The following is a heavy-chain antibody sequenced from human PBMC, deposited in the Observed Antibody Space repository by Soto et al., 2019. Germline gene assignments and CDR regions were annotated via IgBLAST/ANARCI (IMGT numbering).Heavy chain of an antibody. CDR1: GGSFSGYI. CDR3: ASGLITGSQSSEGWSNFAP. V-gene: IGHV4-34*01. Sequence: SETLSLTCDVYGGSFSGYIWTWIRQTPGKGLQWIGQINHSGSDNYNPSLKSRVTISVHTSNSQFSLELSSVTAADTAVYYWASGLITGSQSSEGWSNFAPWGQGSQVSVSS. CDR2: INHSGSD. D-gene: IGHD1-26*01. J-gene: IGHJ5*02.